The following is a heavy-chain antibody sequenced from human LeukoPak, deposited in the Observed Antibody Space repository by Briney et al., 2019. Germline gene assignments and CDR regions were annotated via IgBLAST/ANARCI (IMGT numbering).Heavy chain of an antibody. CDR1: GGSFSGYY. V-gene: IGHV4-34*01. CDR3: ARVGGDYGDYLDAFDI. Sequence: PSETLSLTCAVYGGSFSGYYWSWIRQPPGKGLEWIGEINHSGSTNYNPSLKSRVTISVDTSKNQFSLKLSSVTAADTAAYYCARVGGDYGDYLDAFDIWGQGTMVTVSS. J-gene: IGHJ3*02. CDR2: INHSGST. D-gene: IGHD4-17*01.